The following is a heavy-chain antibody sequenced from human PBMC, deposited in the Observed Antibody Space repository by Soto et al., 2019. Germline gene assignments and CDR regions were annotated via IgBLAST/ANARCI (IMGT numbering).Heavy chain of an antibody. CDR3: AKNQGVELVPLATVDWFDP. Sequence: GSLRLSGAAHVFIFENFGMSWVSPAPGKGLEWISSISGSGFKKYYADSVKGRFTISRDNSKSTVYLELNTLSAEDTAVYHCAKNQGVELVPLATVDWFDPWGQGSVVTVSS. CDR2: ISGSGFKK. V-gene: IGHV3-23*01. CDR1: VFIFENFG. D-gene: IGHD1-26*01. J-gene: IGHJ5*02.